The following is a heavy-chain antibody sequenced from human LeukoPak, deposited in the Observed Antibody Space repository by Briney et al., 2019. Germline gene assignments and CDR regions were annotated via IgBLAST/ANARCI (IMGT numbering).Heavy chain of an antibody. Sequence: GESLKISCKGSGYSFTSYWIGWVRQMPGKGLEWMGIIYPGDSDTRYSPSFQGQVTISADKSISTAYQQWSSLKASDTAMYYCARLQQPGIAVAGPPDYWGQGTLVTVSS. CDR1: GYSFTSYW. CDR3: ARLQQPGIAVAGPPDY. CDR2: IYPGDSDT. V-gene: IGHV5-51*01. J-gene: IGHJ4*02. D-gene: IGHD6-19*01.